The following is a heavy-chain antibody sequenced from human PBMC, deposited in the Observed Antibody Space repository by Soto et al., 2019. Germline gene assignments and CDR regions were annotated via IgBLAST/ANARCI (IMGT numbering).Heavy chain of an antibody. CDR3: ARDADRYCSGGSCPGGMDG. J-gene: IGHJ6*02. Sequence: QVQLVESGGGVVQPGRSLRLSCAASGFTFSSYAMHWVRQAPGKGLEWVAVISYDGSNKYYDDSVKGRFTISRDNSKNTLYLQMNSLRAEDTAVYYCARDADRYCSGGSCPGGMDGWGQGTTVTVSS. CDR1: GFTFSSYA. CDR2: ISYDGSNK. D-gene: IGHD2-15*01. V-gene: IGHV3-30-3*01.